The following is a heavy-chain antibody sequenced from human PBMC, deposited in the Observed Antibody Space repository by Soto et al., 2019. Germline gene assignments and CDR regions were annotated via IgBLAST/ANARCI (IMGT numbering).Heavy chain of an antibody. CDR2: IRSNADGGTA. D-gene: IGHD3-3*01. Sequence: EVQLVESGGGLVKPGGSLRLSCAASGFTFSNAWMNWVRQAPGKGLEWVGRIRSNADGGTADYAAPVKGRFTFSRDDSQNTLFLQMNSLKPEDTAVYFCTTSISGLVTGHWGQGTLVNVSS. CDR1: GFTFSNAW. V-gene: IGHV3-15*07. CDR3: TTSISGLVTGH. J-gene: IGHJ4*02.